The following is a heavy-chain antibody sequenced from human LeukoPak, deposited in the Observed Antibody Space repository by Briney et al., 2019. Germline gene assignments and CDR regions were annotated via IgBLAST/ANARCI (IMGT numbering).Heavy chain of an antibody. CDR2: IYYSGST. CDR3: ARSRPKPYSGSYLFDP. Sequence: SETVSLTCTVSGGSISSSSYYWGWIRQPPGKGLEWIGSIYYSGSTYYNPSLKSRVTISVDTSKNQFSLKLSSVTAADTAVYYCARSRPKPYSGSYLFDPWGQGTLVTVSS. J-gene: IGHJ5*02. V-gene: IGHV4-39*07. CDR1: GGSISSSSYY. D-gene: IGHD1-26*01.